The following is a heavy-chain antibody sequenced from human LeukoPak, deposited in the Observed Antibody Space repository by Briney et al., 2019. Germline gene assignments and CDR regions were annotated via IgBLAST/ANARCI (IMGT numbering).Heavy chain of an antibody. J-gene: IGHJ3*02. CDR1: GGSISSYY. CDR3: ARGEYYDLFDI. V-gene: IGHV4-59*01. CDR2: IYYSGST. Sequence: SETLSLTCTVSGGSISSYYWSWIRQPPGKGLEWIGYIYYSGSTNYNPSLKSRVTISVDTSKNQFSLKLSSVTAADTAVYYCARGEYYDLFDIWGQGTMVTVSS. D-gene: IGHD3-3*01.